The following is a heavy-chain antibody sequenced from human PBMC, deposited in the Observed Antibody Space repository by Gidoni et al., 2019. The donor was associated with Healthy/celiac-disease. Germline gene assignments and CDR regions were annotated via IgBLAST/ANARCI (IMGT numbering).Heavy chain of an antibody. D-gene: IGHD4-17*01. V-gene: IGHV3-9*01. Sequence: EVQLVESGGGLVQPGRSLRLSCAASGSTFDDYAMHWVRQAPGKGLEWVSGISWNSGSIGYADSVKGRFTISRDNAKNSLYLQMNSLRAEDTALYYCAKDSGDYGERGWFDPWGQGTLVTVSS. CDR3: AKDSGDYGERGWFDP. CDR2: ISWNSGSI. J-gene: IGHJ5*02. CDR1: GSTFDDYA.